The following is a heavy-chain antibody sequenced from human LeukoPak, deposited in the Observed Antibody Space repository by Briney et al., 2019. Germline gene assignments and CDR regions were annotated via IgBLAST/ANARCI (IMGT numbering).Heavy chain of an antibody. CDR2: IYYNGST. V-gene: IGHV4-31*03. D-gene: IGHD2-2*02. J-gene: IGHJ6*01. Sequence: PSETLSLTCIVSGGSISSGGYYWSWIRQHPGKGLDWIGYIYYNGSTYYNPSPKSRVTMSVDTSKNQFSLKLSSVTAADTAVYYCARAWGPYCSAARCYTTPGYYGMDVWGQGTTVTVSS. CDR1: GGSISSGGYY. CDR3: ARAWGPYCSAARCYTTPGYYGMDV.